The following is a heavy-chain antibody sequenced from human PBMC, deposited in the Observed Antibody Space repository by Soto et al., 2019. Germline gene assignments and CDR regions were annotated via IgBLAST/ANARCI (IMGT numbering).Heavy chain of an antibody. CDR2: INPNNGGT. CDR1: GYTFTGYY. Sequence: ASVKVSCEASGYTFTGYYLHWMRQAPGQGLEWMGWINPNNGGTNYAQKFQGWVTMTRDTSVSTVYMELSRLKSDDTAVYYCARGPNTGSFDYWGQGTLVTVSS. V-gene: IGHV1-2*04. CDR3: ARGPNTGSFDY. J-gene: IGHJ4*02. D-gene: IGHD1-1*01.